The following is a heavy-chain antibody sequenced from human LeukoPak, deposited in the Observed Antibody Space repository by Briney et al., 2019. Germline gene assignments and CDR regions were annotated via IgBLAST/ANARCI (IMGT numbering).Heavy chain of an antibody. Sequence: KASETLSLTCAVYGGSFSGYYWSWIRQPPGKGLEWIGEINHSGSTNYNPSLKSRVTISVDTSKNQFSLKLSSVTAADTAVYYCARVSISLFGVVTAHFDSWGQGTLVAVSS. D-gene: IGHD3-3*01. V-gene: IGHV4-34*01. CDR1: GGSFSGYY. CDR3: ARVSISLFGVVTAHFDS. J-gene: IGHJ4*02. CDR2: INHSGST.